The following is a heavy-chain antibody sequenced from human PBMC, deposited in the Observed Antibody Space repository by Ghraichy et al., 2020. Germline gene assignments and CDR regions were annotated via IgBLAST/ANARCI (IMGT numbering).Heavy chain of an antibody. J-gene: IGHJ4*02. D-gene: IGHD3-10*01. CDR3: ARGDYYGPGPYFDY. Sequence: SETLSLTCTVSGGSISSYYWSWIRQPPGKGLEWIGYIYYSGSTNYNPSLKSRVTISVDTSKNQFSLKLSSVTAADTAVYYCARGDYYGPGPYFDYWGQGTLVTVSS. CDR1: GGSISSYY. CDR2: IYYSGST. V-gene: IGHV4-59*01.